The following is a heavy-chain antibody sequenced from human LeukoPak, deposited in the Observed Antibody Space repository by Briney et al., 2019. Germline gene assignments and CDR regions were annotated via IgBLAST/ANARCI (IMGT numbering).Heavy chain of an antibody. CDR3: AKDPGYGFWTRGDY. CDR1: GFTFSPYA. J-gene: IGHJ4*02. V-gene: IGHV3-21*04. D-gene: IGHD3-3*01. Sequence: GGSLRLSCAASGFTFSPYAMNWVRQAPGKGLEWVSAISTYSDYIYYADSVKGRFTISGDNAKNSLYLQMNSLRAEDTAVYYCAKDPGYGFWTRGDYWGQGTLVTVSS. CDR2: ISTYSDYI.